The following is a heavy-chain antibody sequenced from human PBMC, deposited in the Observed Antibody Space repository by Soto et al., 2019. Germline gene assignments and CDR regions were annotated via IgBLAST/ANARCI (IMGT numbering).Heavy chain of an antibody. Sequence: EVQLVESGGGLVKAGGSLRLFCTASGFTFRNYNMNWVRQAPGKGLEWVASISTEGAYMVYADSVKGRFTISRDNAQNSMFLQIDSPRAEYTAVYYCASDIASPGGDYFDYWGQGTLVTVSS. V-gene: IGHV3-21*06. CDR1: GFTFRNYN. D-gene: IGHD2-21*01. CDR2: ISTEGAYM. CDR3: ASDIASPGGDYFDY. J-gene: IGHJ4*02.